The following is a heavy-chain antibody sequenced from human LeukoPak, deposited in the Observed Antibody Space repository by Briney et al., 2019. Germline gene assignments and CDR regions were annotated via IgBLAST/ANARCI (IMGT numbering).Heavy chain of an antibody. V-gene: IGHV3-23*01. CDR3: AKEGGWITMVRGAQNVRDFDY. Sequence: GGSLRLSCATSGFNFSAYTMNWVRQAPGKGLEWVSAISGSGGSTYYADSVKGRFTISRDNSKNTLYLQMNSLRAEDTAVYYCAKEGGWITMVRGAQNVRDFDYWGQGTLVTVSS. CDR1: GFNFSAYT. D-gene: IGHD3-10*01. CDR2: ISGSGGST. J-gene: IGHJ4*02.